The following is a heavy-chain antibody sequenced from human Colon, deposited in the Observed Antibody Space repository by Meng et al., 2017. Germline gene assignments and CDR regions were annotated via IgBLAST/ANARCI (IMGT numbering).Heavy chain of an antibody. CDR1: GYTFTSFD. Sequence: QGQLVQSGAEVKKPGASVKVSCKASGYTFTSFDINWVRQATGQGLEWVGGMNPNSGNTDYAQKFQGRVTLTRNTSIATAYMELSSLRSEDTAVYYCARGLSSITGSTNRFWGQGTLVTVSS. D-gene: IGHD1-20*01. CDR2: MNPNSGNT. J-gene: IGHJ4*02. V-gene: IGHV1-8*01. CDR3: ARGLSSITGSTNRF.